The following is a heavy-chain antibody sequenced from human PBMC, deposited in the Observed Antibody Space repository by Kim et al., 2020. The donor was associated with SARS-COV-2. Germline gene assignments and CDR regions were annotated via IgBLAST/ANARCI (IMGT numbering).Heavy chain of an antibody. D-gene: IGHD6-6*01. J-gene: IGHJ4*02. Sequence: KGRFTISRDNSKNTLDLQMNSLRAEDTAVYYCAKAAYEGEAALDPYYVDYWGQGTLVTISS. V-gene: IGHV3-23*01. CDR3: AKAAYEGEAALDPYYVDY.